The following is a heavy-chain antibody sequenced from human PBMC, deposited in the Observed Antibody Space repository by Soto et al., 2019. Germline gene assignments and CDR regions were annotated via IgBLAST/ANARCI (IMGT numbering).Heavy chain of an antibody. CDR1: GYTFTTYD. Sequence: QVQLVQSGAEVKKPGASVKVSCKASGYTFTTYDINWVRQATGQGLEWMGWMNPNSGNTGYAQKFQGRRTMTRDTSTRTAYMELSSLTSEDTAVYYCARGGVRWNQEYWGQGTPVTVSS. V-gene: IGHV1-8*02. J-gene: IGHJ4*02. CDR2: MNPNSGNT. D-gene: IGHD1-1*01. CDR3: ARGGVRWNQEY.